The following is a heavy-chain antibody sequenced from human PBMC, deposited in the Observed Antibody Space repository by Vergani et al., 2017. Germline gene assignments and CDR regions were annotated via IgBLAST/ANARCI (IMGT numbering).Heavy chain of an antibody. CDR1: GYTFTSYD. D-gene: IGHD1-1*01. V-gene: IGHV1-8*01. J-gene: IGHJ5*02. Sequence: QVQLVQSGAEVKKPGASVKVSCKASGYTFTSYDINWVRQATGQGLEWMGWMNPNSGNTGYAQKFQGRVTMTRNTSISTAYMELSSLRSEDTAVYYCARAKXGGKKLERPWFDPWGQGTLVTVSS. CDR3: ARAKXGGKKLERPWFDP. CDR2: MNPNSGNT.